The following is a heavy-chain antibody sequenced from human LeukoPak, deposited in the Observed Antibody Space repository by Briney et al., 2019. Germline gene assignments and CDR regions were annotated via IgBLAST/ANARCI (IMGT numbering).Heavy chain of an antibody. CDR3: ASMTTVTLDDAFDI. CDR2: IWYDGSKR. V-gene: IGHV3-33*01. CDR1: GFIFSSYG. D-gene: IGHD4-17*01. Sequence: GGSLRLFCAASGFIFSSYGMHWVCQAPGKGLEWVALIWYDGSKRSYADSVKGRFTISRDNSKNTLYLQMNSLRVEDTAVYYCASMTTVTLDDAFDIWGQGTMVTVSS. J-gene: IGHJ3*02.